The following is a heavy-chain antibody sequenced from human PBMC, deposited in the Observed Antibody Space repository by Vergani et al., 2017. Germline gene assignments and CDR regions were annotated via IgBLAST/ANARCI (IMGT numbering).Heavy chain of an antibody. Sequence: EVQLLESGGGLVQPGGSLRLSCAASGFTFSSYAMSWVRQAPGKGLEWVSGISGSGGSTYYADSVKGRFSISRDNSKNTLYLQMNSLRVEDTAVYYCAKFMYNWNYPDAFDIWGQGTMVTVSS. CDR3: AKFMYNWNYPDAFDI. V-gene: IGHV3-23*01. CDR1: GFTFSSYA. D-gene: IGHD1-7*01. CDR2: ISGSGGST. J-gene: IGHJ3*02.